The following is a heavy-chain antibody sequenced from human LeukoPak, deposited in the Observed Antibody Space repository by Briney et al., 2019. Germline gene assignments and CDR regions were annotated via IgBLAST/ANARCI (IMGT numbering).Heavy chain of an antibody. Sequence: GASVKVSCKASGYTFTGYYMHWVRQAPGQGLEWMGWINPNSGGTNYEQKFQGRVTMTRDTSISTAYMELSRLRSDDTAVYYCARGLRIAAAGTQAYWGQGTLVTVSS. J-gene: IGHJ4*02. D-gene: IGHD6-13*01. CDR3: ARGLRIAAAGTQAY. V-gene: IGHV1-2*02. CDR2: INPNSGGT. CDR1: GYTFTGYY.